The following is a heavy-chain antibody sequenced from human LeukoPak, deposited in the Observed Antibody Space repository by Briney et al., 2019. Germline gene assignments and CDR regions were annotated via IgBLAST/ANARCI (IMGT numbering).Heavy chain of an antibody. CDR1: GFTFSDYY. J-gene: IGHJ6*02. Sequence: GGSLRLSCAASGFTFSDYYMSWIRQAPGKGLEWVSYISSSGSTIYYADSVKGRFTISRDNAKNSLYLQKNSLRAEDTAVYYCARAVNYYYYGMDVWGQGTTVTVSS. CDR2: ISSSGSTI. D-gene: IGHD3-10*01. V-gene: IGHV3-11*01. CDR3: ARAVNYYYYGMDV.